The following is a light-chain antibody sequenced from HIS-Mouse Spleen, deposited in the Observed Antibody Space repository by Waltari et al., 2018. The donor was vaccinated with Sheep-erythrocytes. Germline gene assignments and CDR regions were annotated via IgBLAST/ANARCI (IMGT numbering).Light chain of an antibody. CDR2: LGS. Sequence: DIVMTQSPLSLPVTPGEPASIPCRSSQSLLHSNGYNYLDWYLQKPGQSPQLLIYLGSNRASGVPDRFCGSGSGTDFTLKISRVEAEDVGVYYCMQALQTPRTFGQGTKVEIK. CDR3: MQALQTPRT. V-gene: IGKV2-28*01. J-gene: IGKJ1*01. CDR1: QSLLHSNGYNY.